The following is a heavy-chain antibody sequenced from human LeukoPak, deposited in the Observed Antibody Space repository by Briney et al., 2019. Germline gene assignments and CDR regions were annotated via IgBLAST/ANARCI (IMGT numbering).Heavy chain of an antibody. CDR2: ISSSSSSI. V-gene: IGHV3-48*01. D-gene: IGHD6-13*01. CDR1: GFTFSSYS. J-gene: IGHJ4*02. Sequence: PGGSLRLSCAASGFTFSSYSMNWVRQAPGKGLEWVSYISSSSSSIYYADSVKGRFTISRDNAKNSLYLQMNSLRAEDTAVYYCARDFVAAGPDYWGQGTLVTVSS. CDR3: ARDFVAAGPDY.